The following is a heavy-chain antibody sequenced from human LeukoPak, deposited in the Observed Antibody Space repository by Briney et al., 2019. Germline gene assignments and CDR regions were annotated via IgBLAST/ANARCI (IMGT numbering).Heavy chain of an antibody. CDR3: AKQSYARSLGE. J-gene: IGHJ4*02. CDR1: GFPFSDLS. CDR2: TNSGGTTT. D-gene: IGHD3-10*02. Sequence: GGSLRLSCATSGFPFSDLSMTWVCQAPGKGLEWISTTNSGGTTTYYAESVKGRFTISRDNFKNALYLQMSSLRVEDTAIYYCAKQSYARSLGEGGPGTLVTVSS. V-gene: IGHV3-23*01.